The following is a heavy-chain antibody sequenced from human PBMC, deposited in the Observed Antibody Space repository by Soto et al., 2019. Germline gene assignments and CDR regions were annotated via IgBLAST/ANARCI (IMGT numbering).Heavy chain of an antibody. J-gene: IGHJ4*02. CDR2: IWYDGSNK. D-gene: IGHD6-13*01. CDR1: GFSFSSYD. CDR3: AREYSSSSDLGY. V-gene: IGHV3-33*01. Sequence: QVQLVESGGGVVQPGTSLRLSCAASGFSFSSYDIHWVRQAPGKGLEWVAVIWYDGSNKYYADSVKGRFTISRDNSKNTLYLEMNSLRADDTAVYYCAREYSSSSDLGYWVQGTLVTVST.